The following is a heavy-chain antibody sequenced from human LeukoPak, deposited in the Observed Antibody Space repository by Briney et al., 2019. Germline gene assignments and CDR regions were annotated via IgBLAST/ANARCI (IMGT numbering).Heavy chain of an antibody. Sequence: PSQTLSLTCTVSGGSISTGGSLSSYSWSWIRQPPGKGLEWIGYVYQSGSTYYNPSLKSRVTILVDRSKNQFSLKLSSVTAADTAVYYCAGTHRWLASRRYYWGQGTLVTVSS. V-gene: IGHV4-30-2*01. J-gene: IGHJ4*02. D-gene: IGHD5-24*01. CDR2: VYQSGST. CDR1: GGSISTGGSLSSYS. CDR3: AGTHRWLASRRYY.